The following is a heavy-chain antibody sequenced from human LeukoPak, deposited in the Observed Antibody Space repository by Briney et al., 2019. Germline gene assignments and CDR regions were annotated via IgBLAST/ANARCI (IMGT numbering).Heavy chain of an antibody. D-gene: IGHD1-26*01. CDR3: ARDGSGSYYDY. V-gene: IGHV3-64*01. CDR2: ISHNGGST. J-gene: IGHJ4*02. Sequence: GGSLRLSCAASGFTFTSYNIHCVRQAPGKGLEYVSAISHNGGSTNYANSVKDRFTISRDNSKNTVYLQMGSLRDEDMAVYYCARDGSGSYYDYWGRGTLVTVSS. CDR1: GFTFTSYN.